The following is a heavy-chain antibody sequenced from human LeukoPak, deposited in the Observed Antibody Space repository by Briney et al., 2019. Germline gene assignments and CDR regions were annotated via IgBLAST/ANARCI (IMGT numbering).Heavy chain of an antibody. J-gene: IGHJ4*02. CDR3: ARRGGYSYGLDY. D-gene: IGHD5-18*01. CDR2: VSSSSSYI. V-gene: IGHV3-21*04. CDR1: GFTFSTYS. Sequence: PGGSLRLFCAASGFTFSTYSMNWVRQAPGKGLEWVSSVSSSSSYIYYADSVKGRFTISRDNAKNSLYLQMNSLGAEDTAVYYCARRGGYSYGLDYWGQGTLVTVSS.